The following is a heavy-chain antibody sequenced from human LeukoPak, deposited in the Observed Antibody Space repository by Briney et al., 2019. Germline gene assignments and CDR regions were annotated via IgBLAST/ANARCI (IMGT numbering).Heavy chain of an antibody. J-gene: IGHJ5*02. CDR3: ARDNSMHERGWWFDP. CDR1: GYRFTSHY. CDR2: INPRGTST. V-gene: IGHV1-46*01. D-gene: IGHD4-23*01. Sequence: ASVKVSFKASGYRFTSHYMHWVRQAPGQGLEWMGLINPRGTSTIYAEKFQGRIIITRDMSTTTDYMELSSLKSDDTAVYYCARDNSMHERGWWFDPWGQGTLVTVSS.